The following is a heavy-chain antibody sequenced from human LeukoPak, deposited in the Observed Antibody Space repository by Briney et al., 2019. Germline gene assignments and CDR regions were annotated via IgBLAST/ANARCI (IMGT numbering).Heavy chain of an antibody. Sequence: GGSLRLSCAASGLSVSRNYMSWVRQAPGKGLEWVSVIYSGGSTYYADSVKGRFTISRDNSKNTLYPQMNSLRAEDTAVYYCVTFPNPTPMLTGWGPGTLVTVSS. CDR2: IYSGGST. CDR3: VTFPNPTPMLTG. D-gene: IGHD5-18*01. V-gene: IGHV3-66*02. J-gene: IGHJ4*02. CDR1: GLSVSRNY.